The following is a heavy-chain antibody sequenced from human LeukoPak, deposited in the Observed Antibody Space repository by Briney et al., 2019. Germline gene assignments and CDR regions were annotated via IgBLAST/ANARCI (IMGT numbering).Heavy chain of an antibody. Sequence: ASVKVSCKASGYTFTSYDINWVRQATGQGLEWMGWMNPNSGNTGYAQKFQGRVTITRNTSISTAYMELSSLRSEDTAVYYCASAPPMYSSGWPPYYYYYMDVWGKGTTVTVSS. V-gene: IGHV1-8*03. CDR2: MNPNSGNT. CDR1: GYTFTSYD. J-gene: IGHJ6*03. D-gene: IGHD6-19*01. CDR3: ASAPPMYSSGWPPYYYYYMDV.